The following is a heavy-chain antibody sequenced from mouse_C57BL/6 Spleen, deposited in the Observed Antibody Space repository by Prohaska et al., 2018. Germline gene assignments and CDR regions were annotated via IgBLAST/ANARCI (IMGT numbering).Heavy chain of an antibody. Sequence: FTNYGISWVKQRTGQGLEWIREIYPRSVNTYYNENFNGKATLTADKSSSTAYMELRSLTSEDSAVYFCARGAFYDYDPYYFDYWGQGTTLTVSS. V-gene: IGHV1-81*01. D-gene: IGHD2-4*01. CDR1: FTNYG. CDR2: IYPRSVNT. J-gene: IGHJ2*01. CDR3: ARGAFYDYDPYYFDY.